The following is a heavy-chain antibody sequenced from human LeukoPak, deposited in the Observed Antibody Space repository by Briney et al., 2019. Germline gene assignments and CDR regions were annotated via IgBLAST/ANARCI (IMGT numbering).Heavy chain of an antibody. V-gene: IGHV3-23*01. Sequence: GRSLRLSCAASGFTFSSYGMHWVRQAPGKGLEWVSAMSSSDDGRYYAASVRGRFTISRDTSRSTLYLQMDSLRAEDAAVYYCAKAPVTSCRGAFCYPFDYWGQGTLVTVSS. D-gene: IGHD2-15*01. CDR3: AKAPVTSCRGAFCYPFDY. CDR1: GFTFSSYG. J-gene: IGHJ4*02. CDR2: MSSSDDGR.